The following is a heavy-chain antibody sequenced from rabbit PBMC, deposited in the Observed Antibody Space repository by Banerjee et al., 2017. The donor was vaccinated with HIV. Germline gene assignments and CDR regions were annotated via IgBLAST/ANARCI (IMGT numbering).Heavy chain of an antibody. CDR3: VRGASASGYYSL. J-gene: IGHJ6*01. V-gene: IGHV1S47*01. CDR1: GFDFSSYG. CDR2: IDLLFGTT. Sequence: QEQLVESGGGLVQPGGSLKLSCKASGFDFSSYGVSWVRQAPGKGLEWIGYIDLLFGTTYYANWVNGRFTISSHNAQNTLYLQLRSLTAADTATYFCVRGASASGYYSLWGPGTLVPVS. D-gene: IGHD1-1*01.